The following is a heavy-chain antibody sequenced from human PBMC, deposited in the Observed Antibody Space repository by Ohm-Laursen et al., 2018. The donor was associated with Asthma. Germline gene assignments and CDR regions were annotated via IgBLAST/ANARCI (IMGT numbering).Heavy chain of an antibody. Sequence: SLRLSCAASGFGFGTFAMSWVRQPPGKGLEFVSDISGNGGVITNADSVKGRFTISRDNSKNTVYLQMNSLRAEDTAVYYCAKDRVYGDGLLAYDYWGQGTLVTVSP. CDR2: ISGNGGVI. CDR1: GFGFGTFA. V-gene: IGHV3-23*01. CDR3: AKDRVYGDGLLAYDY. J-gene: IGHJ4*02. D-gene: IGHD2-8*01.